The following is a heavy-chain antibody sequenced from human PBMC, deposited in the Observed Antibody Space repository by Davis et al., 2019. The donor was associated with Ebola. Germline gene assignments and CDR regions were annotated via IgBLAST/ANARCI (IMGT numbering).Heavy chain of an antibody. Sequence: GGSLRLSCAASGFTFTIHAMSWVRQAPGKGLEWVSAISGSGGSTYYADSVKGRFTISRDNSKNTVYLQMNSLRAEDTAVYYCAETALVSTTTVHFDYWGQGILVTVSS. J-gene: IGHJ4*02. CDR2: ISGSGGST. CDR3: AETALVSTTTVHFDY. D-gene: IGHD2/OR15-2a*01. V-gene: IGHV3-23*01. CDR1: GFTFTIHA.